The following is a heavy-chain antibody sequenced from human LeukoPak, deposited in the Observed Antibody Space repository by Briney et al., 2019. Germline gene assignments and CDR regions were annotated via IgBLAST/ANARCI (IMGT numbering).Heavy chain of an antibody. CDR1: GFTFRSYS. CDR2: ISSSGAYI. Sequence: GGSLRLSCAASGFTFRSYSLNWVRQAPGKGVERVSSISSSGAYIYYADSVKGRFTISRDNGKNSLYLQMNSLRDEDTAVYYCVRGTEYDILSGKNFGQFYFEYWGQGTLVTVSS. D-gene: IGHD3-9*01. CDR3: VRGTEYDILSGKNFGQFYFEY. J-gene: IGHJ4*02. V-gene: IGHV3-21*01.